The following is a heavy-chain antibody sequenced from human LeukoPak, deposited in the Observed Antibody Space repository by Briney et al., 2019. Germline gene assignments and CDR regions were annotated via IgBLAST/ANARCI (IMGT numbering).Heavy chain of an antibody. Sequence: RGSLRLSCAASGFTFSSYWMHWVRQAPGKGLVWVSRINSDGSSTNYADSVKGRFTISRDNAKNTLYLQMNSLRAEDTAVYYCARESYSSSWNHWGQGTLVTVSS. D-gene: IGHD6-13*01. CDR1: GFTFSSYW. CDR3: ARESYSSSWNH. J-gene: IGHJ5*02. V-gene: IGHV3-74*01. CDR2: INSDGSST.